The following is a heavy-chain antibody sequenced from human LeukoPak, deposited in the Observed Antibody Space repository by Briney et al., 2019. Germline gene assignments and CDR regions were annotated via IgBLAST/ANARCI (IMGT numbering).Heavy chain of an antibody. V-gene: IGHV3-23*01. CDR1: GFTFSSYW. J-gene: IGHJ4*02. CDR2: ISGSGGST. D-gene: IGHD6-13*01. Sequence: SGGSLRLSCAASGFTFSSYWMHWVRQAPGKGLEWVSAISGSGGSTYYADSVKGRFTISRDNSKNTLYLQMNSLRAEDTAVYYCAKVQAGTHFDYWGQGTLVTVSS. CDR3: AKVQAGTHFDY.